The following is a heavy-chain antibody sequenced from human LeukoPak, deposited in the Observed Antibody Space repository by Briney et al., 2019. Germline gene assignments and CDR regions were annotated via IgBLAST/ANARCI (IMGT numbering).Heavy chain of an antibody. CDR1: GGSSSGYY. J-gene: IGHJ3*02. CDR2: INHSGST. Sequence: SETLSLTCAVYGGSSSGYYWSWIRQPPGKGLEWIGEINHSGSTNYNPSLKSRVTISVDTSKNQFSLELSSVTAADTAVYYCARGRHYGAFDIWGQGTMVTVSS. D-gene: IGHD4-17*01. V-gene: IGHV4-34*01. CDR3: ARGRHYGAFDI.